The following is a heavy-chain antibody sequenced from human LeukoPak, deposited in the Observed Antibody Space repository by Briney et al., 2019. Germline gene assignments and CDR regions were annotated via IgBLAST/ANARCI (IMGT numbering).Heavy chain of an antibody. CDR2: ISYDGSNK. CDR3: AKDQKSYSGSGFDP. CDR1: GFTFSSYG. V-gene: IGHV3-30*18. J-gene: IGHJ5*02. Sequence: PGGSLRLSCVASGFTFSSYGMHWVRQAPGKGLEWVAVISYDGSNKYYADSVKGRFTISRDNSKNTLYLQMNSLRAEDTAVYYCAKDQKSYSGSGFDPWGQGTLVTVSS. D-gene: IGHD1-26*01.